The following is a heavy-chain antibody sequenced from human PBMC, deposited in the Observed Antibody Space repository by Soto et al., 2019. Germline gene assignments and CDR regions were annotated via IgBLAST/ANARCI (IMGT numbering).Heavy chain of an antibody. V-gene: IGHV4-34*01. CDR1: GGSFSGYY. J-gene: IGHJ4*02. CDR3: ARSMVRGVLRLNY. D-gene: IGHD3-10*01. CDR2: INHSGST. Sequence: PSETLSLTCAVYGGSFSGYYWSWIRQPPGKGLEWIGEINHSGSTNYNPSLKSRVTISVDTSKNQFSLKLSSVTAADTAVCYCARSMVRGVLRLNYWGQGTLVTVSS.